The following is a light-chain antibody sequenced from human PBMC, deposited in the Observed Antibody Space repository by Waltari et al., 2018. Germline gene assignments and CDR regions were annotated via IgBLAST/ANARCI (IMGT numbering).Light chain of an antibody. CDR1: SGHRSYG. V-gene: IGLV4-69*01. CDR2: LNSDGSH. CDR3: QTWGTGLLV. J-gene: IGLJ3*02. Sequence: QLVLTQSPSASASLGASVKLTCTLSSGHRSYGIAWHQQQPEKGPRYLMKLNSDGSHNKGDGIPDRFSGSSSGAERYLTISSLQSEDEADYYCQTWGTGLLVFGGGTKLTVL.